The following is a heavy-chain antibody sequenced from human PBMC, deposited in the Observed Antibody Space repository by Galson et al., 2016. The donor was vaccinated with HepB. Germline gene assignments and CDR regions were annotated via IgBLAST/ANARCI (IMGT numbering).Heavy chain of an antibody. CDR2: ITSGSSYT. V-gene: IGHV3-11*05. J-gene: IGHJ3*02. CDR3: AKGYSNLIPDAFDI. CDR1: GFSFSDYY. Sequence: SLRLSCAASGFSFSDYYMTWIRQAPGKGLEWVSYITSGSSYTNYADSVKGRFTVSRDNSKNTLYVQMNSLRVEDTAVYYCAKGYSNLIPDAFDIWGQGTMVTVSS. D-gene: IGHD4-11*01.